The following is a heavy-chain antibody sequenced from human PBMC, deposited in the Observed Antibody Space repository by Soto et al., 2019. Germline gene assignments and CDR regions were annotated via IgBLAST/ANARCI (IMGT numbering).Heavy chain of an antibody. Sequence: SETLSLTCTVSGGSLSSGDYYWSWIRQPPGKGLEWIGYMYHSGSTYYNPSLKSRVTISIDRSKNQFSLKLSSVTAADTTVYYCARVPDYWGQGILVTVS. J-gene: IGHJ4*02. D-gene: IGHD2-2*01. CDR2: MYHSGST. CDR1: GGSLSSGDYY. V-gene: IGHV4-30-2*01. CDR3: ARVPDY.